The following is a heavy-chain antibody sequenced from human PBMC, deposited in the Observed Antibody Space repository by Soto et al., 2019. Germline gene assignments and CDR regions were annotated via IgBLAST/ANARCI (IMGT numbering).Heavy chain of an antibody. Sequence: QVQLVESGGGVVQPGRSLRLSCAASGFTFSNYGMHWVRQAPGKGLEWVAVIWYDGSNKYYADSVKGRFTISRDNSKNTLYLQMNSLRAEDTAVYYCARDDITIFGVVILNFWGQGTLVTVSS. CDR1: GFTFSNYG. CDR2: IWYDGSNK. D-gene: IGHD3-3*01. CDR3: ARDDITIFGVVILNF. J-gene: IGHJ4*02. V-gene: IGHV3-33*01.